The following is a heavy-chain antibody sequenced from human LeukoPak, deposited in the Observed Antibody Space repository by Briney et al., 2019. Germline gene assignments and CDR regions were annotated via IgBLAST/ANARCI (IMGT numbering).Heavy chain of an antibody. CDR3: AREHYSSSWYSH. J-gene: IGHJ4*02. CDR2: IYYSGST. Sequence: NPSETLSLTCTVSGGSISSSSYYWGWIRQPPGKGLEWIGSIYYSGSTYYNPSLKSRVTISVDTSKNQFSLKLSSVTAADTAVYYCAREHYSSSWYSHWGQGTLATVSS. CDR1: GGSISSSSYY. V-gene: IGHV4-39*01. D-gene: IGHD6-13*01.